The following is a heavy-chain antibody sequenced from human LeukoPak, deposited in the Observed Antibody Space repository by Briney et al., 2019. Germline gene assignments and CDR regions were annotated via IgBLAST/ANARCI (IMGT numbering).Heavy chain of an antibody. Sequence: APVKVSCKASGYTFTGYYIHWVRQAPGQGLEWMGWINPNSGGTNYAQKFQGRVTVTRDTSISTAYMELSSLRSDDTAVYYCARGLWTGTTGVWGQGTLVTVSS. CDR3: ARGLWTGTTGV. CDR2: INPNSGGT. CDR1: GYTFTGYY. D-gene: IGHD1-1*01. V-gene: IGHV1-2*02. J-gene: IGHJ4*02.